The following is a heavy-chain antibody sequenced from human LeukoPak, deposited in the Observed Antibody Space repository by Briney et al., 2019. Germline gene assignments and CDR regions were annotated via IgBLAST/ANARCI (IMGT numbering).Heavy chain of an antibody. Sequence: GGSLRLSCAASGFTFSSYGMSWVRQAPGRGLEWVSAISGSGGSTYYADSVKGRFTISRDNSKNTLYLQMNSLRAEDTAVYYCAKPQGGYCSGGSCRLDYWGQGTLVTVSS. J-gene: IGHJ4*02. CDR3: AKPQGGYCSGGSCRLDY. CDR1: GFTFSSYG. CDR2: ISGSGGST. D-gene: IGHD2-15*01. V-gene: IGHV3-23*01.